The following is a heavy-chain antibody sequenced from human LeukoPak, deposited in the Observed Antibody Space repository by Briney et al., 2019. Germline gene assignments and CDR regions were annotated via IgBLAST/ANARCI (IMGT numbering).Heavy chain of an antibody. CDR1: GFTFSSYA. Sequence: AGGSLRLSCAASGFTFSSYAMSWVRQAPGKGLEWVSAISGSGGSTYYADSVKGPFTISRDNSKNTLYLQMNSLRAEDTAVYYCAKVVVGGSGCFDYWGQGTLVTVSS. CDR3: AKVVVGGSGCFDY. D-gene: IGHD3-22*01. J-gene: IGHJ4*02. V-gene: IGHV3-23*01. CDR2: ISGSGGST.